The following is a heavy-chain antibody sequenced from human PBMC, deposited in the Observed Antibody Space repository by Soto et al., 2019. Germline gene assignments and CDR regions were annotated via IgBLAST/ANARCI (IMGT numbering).Heavy chain of an antibody. CDR2: IIPIFGTA. J-gene: IGHJ4*02. CDR3: ARGALMGSSGYYFDY. CDR1: GGTFSSYA. Sequence: ASVKVSCKASGGTFSSYAISWVRQAPGQGLEWMGGIIPIFGTANYAQKFQGRATITADESTSTAYMELSSLRSEDTAVYYCARGALMGSSGYYFDYWGQGTLVTVSS. D-gene: IGHD3-22*01. V-gene: IGHV1-69*13.